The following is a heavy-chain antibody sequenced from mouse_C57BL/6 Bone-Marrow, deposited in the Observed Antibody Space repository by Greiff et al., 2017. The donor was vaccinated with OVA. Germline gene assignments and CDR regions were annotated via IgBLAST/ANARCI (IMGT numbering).Heavy chain of an antibody. J-gene: IGHJ4*01. D-gene: IGHD1-1*01. CDR1: GYTFTSYW. CDR3: SRALITTVVASPYAMDY. V-gene: IGHV1-69*01. Sequence: VQLQQPGAELVMPGASVKLSCKASGYTFTSYWMHWVKQRPGQGLEWIGEIDLSDSYTNYNQKFKGKSTLTVDKSSRTAYMQLSSLTSEDSAVYYCSRALITTVVASPYAMDYWGQGTSVTVSS. CDR2: IDLSDSYT.